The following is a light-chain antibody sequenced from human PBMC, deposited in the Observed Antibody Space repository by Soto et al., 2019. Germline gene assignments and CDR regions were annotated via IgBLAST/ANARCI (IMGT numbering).Light chain of an antibody. Sequence: IQMTQSPSSLFASVGDRVTITCRASQTISNFLNWYKKKPGKAPTLLIYSASSSQRGVPANFSGSGSGADFTLTISHVRPEDLATYYCQQTYSAPHTFGQGTKVDIK. J-gene: IGKJ2*01. CDR1: QTISNF. CDR2: SAS. V-gene: IGKV1-39*01. CDR3: QQTYSAPHT.